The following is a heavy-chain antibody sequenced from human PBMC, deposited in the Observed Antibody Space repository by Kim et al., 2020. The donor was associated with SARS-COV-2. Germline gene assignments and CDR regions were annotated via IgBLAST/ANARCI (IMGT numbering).Heavy chain of an antibody. CDR2: IYYSGST. V-gene: IGHV4-59*01. Sequence: SETLSLTCTVSGGSISSYYWSWIRQPPGKGLEWIGYIYYSGSTNYNPSLKSRVTISVDTSKNQFSLKLSSVTAADTAGYYCARDGGGGRYFDWLPNYYYYGMDVWGQGTTVTVSS. CDR1: GGSISSYY. CDR3: ARDGGGGRYFDWLPNYYYYGMDV. J-gene: IGHJ6*02. D-gene: IGHD3-9*01.